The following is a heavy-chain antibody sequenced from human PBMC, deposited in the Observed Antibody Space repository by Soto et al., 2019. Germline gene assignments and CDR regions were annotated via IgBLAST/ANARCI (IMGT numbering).Heavy chain of an antibody. D-gene: IGHD6-13*01. J-gene: IGHJ5*02. CDR2: IYYSGST. Sequence: KPSETLSLTCTVSRGSISSGTNYWAWIRQPPGKGLEWIANIYYSGSTFYNPSLKSRVTISLDTSKNQFSLKLRSVTAADTAVYYCARHEAGWYLDPWGQGTLVTVSS. V-gene: IGHV4-39*01. CDR3: ARHEAGWYLDP. CDR1: RGSISSGTNY.